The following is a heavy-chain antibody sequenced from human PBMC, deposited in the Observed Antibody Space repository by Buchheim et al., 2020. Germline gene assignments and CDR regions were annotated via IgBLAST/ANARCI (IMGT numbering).Heavy chain of an antibody. CDR3: ARAIWSSGNYYFDS. J-gene: IGHJ4*02. CDR2: INAGNGKT. D-gene: IGHD1-26*01. Sequence: QVQLVQSGAEVKNPGASVRVSCKASGYTFSGYAVQWVRQAPGQRPEWMGWINAGNGKTRYSEKFQGRVTITRDTSASTSYMELSSLTSEDRAVYYCARAIWSSGNYYFDSWGQGT. V-gene: IGHV1-3*01. CDR1: GYTFSGYA.